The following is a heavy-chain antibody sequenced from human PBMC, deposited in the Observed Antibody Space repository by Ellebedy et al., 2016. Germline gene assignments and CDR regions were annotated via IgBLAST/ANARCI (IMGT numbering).Heavy chain of an antibody. CDR3: ARVYYDFWSGYLPDADV. CDR2: IYTSGST. J-gene: IGHJ6*04. V-gene: IGHV4-61*02. Sequence: SETLSLTXTVSGGSISSGSYYWSWIRQPAGKGLEWIGRIYTSGSTNYNPSLKSRVTMSVDTSKNQFSLKLSSVTAADTAVYCCARVYYDFWSGYLPDADVWGKGTTVTVSS. CDR1: GGSISSGSYY. D-gene: IGHD3-3*01.